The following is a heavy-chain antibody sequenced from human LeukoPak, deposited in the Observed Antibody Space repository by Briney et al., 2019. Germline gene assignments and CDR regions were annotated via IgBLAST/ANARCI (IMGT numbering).Heavy chain of an antibody. J-gene: IGHJ4*02. CDR2: IYPGDSDT. CDR3: ARYLLDYYDSSGYYYPSNEFDY. CDR1: GYSFTTYW. Sequence: GESLKISCKGSGYSFTTYWIGWVRQMPGKGLECLGVIYPGDSDTRYSPSFQGQVTISADKSISTAYLQWSSLKASDTAMYYCARYLLDYYDSSGYYYPSNEFDYWGQGTLVTVSS. D-gene: IGHD3-22*01. V-gene: IGHV5-51*01.